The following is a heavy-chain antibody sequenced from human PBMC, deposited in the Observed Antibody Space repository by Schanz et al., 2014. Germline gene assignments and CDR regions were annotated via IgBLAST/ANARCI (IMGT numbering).Heavy chain of an antibody. D-gene: IGHD3-3*01. J-gene: IGHJ4*02. Sequence: EVHLLESGGGLVQPGGSLRLSCAASGFSFGTYAMSWVRQAPGKGLEWISYIGSSSSRIDHADSVKGRFTISRDNAKNSVFLQMNSLRAEDTAVYYCVRDSFFAFDYWGQGTLVTVSS. CDR2: IGSSSSRI. CDR1: GFSFGTYA. V-gene: IGHV3-48*01. CDR3: VRDSFFAFDY.